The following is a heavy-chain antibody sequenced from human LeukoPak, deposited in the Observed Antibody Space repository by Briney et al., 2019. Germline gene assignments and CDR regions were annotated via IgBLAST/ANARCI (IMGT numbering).Heavy chain of an antibody. CDR2: TRYDGSNK. CDR1: GFTFSNYG. V-gene: IGHV3-30*02. Sequence: GGSLRLSCAASGFTFSNYGLRWVRQAPGKGLEWAAFTRYDGSNKRYAESVKGRFTISRDNSKNTLYLQMNSLRAEDTAVYYCAKDRFHMITVTSCFDYWGQGTLVTVSS. CDR3: AKDRFHMITVTSCFDY. J-gene: IGHJ4*02. D-gene: IGHD4-17*01.